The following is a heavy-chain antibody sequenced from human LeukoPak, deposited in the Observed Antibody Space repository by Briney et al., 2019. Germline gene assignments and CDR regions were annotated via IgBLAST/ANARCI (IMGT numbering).Heavy chain of an antibody. Sequence: SETLSLTCTVSGGSISSYYWSWIRQPPGKGLEWIGYIYYSGSTNYNPSLKSRVTISVDTSKNQFSLKLSSVTAADTAVYYCARDRVAGDYWGQGTLVTVSS. CDR3: ARDRVAGDY. J-gene: IGHJ4*02. CDR2: IYYSGST. CDR1: GGSISSYY. D-gene: IGHD2-15*01. V-gene: IGHV4-59*01.